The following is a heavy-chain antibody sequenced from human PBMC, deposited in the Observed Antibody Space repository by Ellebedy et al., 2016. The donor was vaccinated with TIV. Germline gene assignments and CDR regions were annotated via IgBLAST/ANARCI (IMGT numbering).Heavy chain of an antibody. CDR2: IYYSGST. V-gene: IGHV4-39*07. J-gene: IGHJ4*02. CDR1: GGSISSSSYY. Sequence: SETLSLXXTVSGGSISSSSYYWGWIRQPPGKGLEWIGSIYYSGSTYYNPSLKSRVTISVDTSKNQFSLKLSSVTAADTAVYYCARAARGLWGQGTLVTVSS. CDR3: ARAARGL.